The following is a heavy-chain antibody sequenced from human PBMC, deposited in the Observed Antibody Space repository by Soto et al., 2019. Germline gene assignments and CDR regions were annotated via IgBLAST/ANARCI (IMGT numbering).Heavy chain of an antibody. CDR2: INHSGST. J-gene: IGHJ6*02. CDR3: ARMADYYYYGMDV. V-gene: IGHV4-34*01. Sequence: QVQLQQWGAGLLKPSETLSLTCAVYGGSFSGYYWSWIRQPPGKGLEWIGEINHSGSTNYNPSLKSRLTISVDTSKNQFSLKLSSVTAADTAVYYCARMADYYYYGMDVWGQGTTVTVSS. CDR1: GGSFSGYY.